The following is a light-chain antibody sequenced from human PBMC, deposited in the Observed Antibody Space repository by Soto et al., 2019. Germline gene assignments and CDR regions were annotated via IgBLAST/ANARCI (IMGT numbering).Light chain of an antibody. J-gene: IGKJ5*01. CDR2: KAS. CDR3: HQRSNWPPDT. Sequence: DIQMTQSPSTLSGSVGDRVTITCRASQTISSWLAWYQQKPGKAPKLLIYKASTLKSGVPARFSGRGSGTDFTLTITSLEPEDFAVYYCHQRSNWPPDTFGQGTRLENK. V-gene: IGKV1-5*03. CDR1: QTISSW.